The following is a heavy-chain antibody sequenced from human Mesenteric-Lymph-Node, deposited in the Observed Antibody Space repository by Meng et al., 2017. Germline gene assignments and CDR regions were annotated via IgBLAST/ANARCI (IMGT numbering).Heavy chain of an antibody. Sequence: TETLSLTCTVSGGSIRGYYWGWIRQPPGKGLEWIGSIYYSGSTYYNPSLKSRVTISVDTSKNQFSLKLSSVTAADTAVYYCASYGSDNFDYWGQGTLVTVSS. CDR2: IYYSGST. J-gene: IGHJ4*02. D-gene: IGHD3-10*01. CDR1: GGSIRGYY. CDR3: ASYGSDNFDY. V-gene: IGHV4-39*07.